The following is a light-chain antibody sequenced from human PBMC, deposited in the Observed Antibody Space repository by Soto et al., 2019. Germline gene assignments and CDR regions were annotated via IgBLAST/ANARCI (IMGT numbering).Light chain of an antibody. CDR3: QQRTNWPQLT. Sequence: EIVMTQSPATLSVSPGGRATLSCRASQSISDTLAWYQQKPGQAPRLLIYDASNRATGIPARFSGSGSGTDFTLTISSLEPEDFAVYYCQQRTNWPQLTFGGGTKVDIK. V-gene: IGKV3-11*01. J-gene: IGKJ4*01. CDR1: QSISDT. CDR2: DAS.